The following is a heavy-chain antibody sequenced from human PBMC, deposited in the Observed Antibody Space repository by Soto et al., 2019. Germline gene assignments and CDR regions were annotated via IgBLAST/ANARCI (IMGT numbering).Heavy chain of an antibody. Sequence: QVQLVESGGGVVQPGRSLRLSCAASGFTFSSYGMHWVRQAPGKGLEWVALISSDGSNKYYADSVKGRFTISRDNSKNTLYLQMNTLRAEDTAVYYWAQVRADYYYGSGPFDYWGQGTLVTVSS. CDR3: AQVRADYYYGSGPFDY. CDR1: GFTFSSYG. D-gene: IGHD3-10*01. V-gene: IGHV3-30*18. CDR2: ISSDGSNK. J-gene: IGHJ4*02.